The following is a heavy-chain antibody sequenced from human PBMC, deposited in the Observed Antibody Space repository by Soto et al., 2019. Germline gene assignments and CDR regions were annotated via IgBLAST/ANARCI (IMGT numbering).Heavy chain of an antibody. V-gene: IGHV1-2*04. D-gene: IGHD2-8*01. CDR2: INPKSGGT. J-gene: IGHJ6*02. CDR1: GYSFTDYH. Sequence: QVQLVQSGAVVKKPGASVKVSCKASGYSFTDYHIHWVRQAPGQGLEWLGRINPKSGGTSTAQKFQGWVTMTTDTSISTASMELTRLTSDDTAIYYCARGDSTDCSNGVCSFFYNHDMDVWGQGTTVTVSS. CDR3: ARGDSTDCSNGVCSFFYNHDMDV.